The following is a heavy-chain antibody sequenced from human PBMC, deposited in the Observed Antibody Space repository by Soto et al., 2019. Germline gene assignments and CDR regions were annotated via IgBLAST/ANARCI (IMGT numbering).Heavy chain of an antibody. CDR1: GGSISSSSYY. J-gene: IGHJ6*03. D-gene: IGHD4-17*01. Sequence: SETLSLTCTVSGGSISSSSYYWGWIRQPPGKGLEWIGSIYYSGSTYYNPSLKSRVTISVDTSKNQFSLKLSSVTAADTAVYYCARRGGDYDGYYYYYYMDVWGKGTTVTVSS. CDR2: IYYSGST. CDR3: ARRGGDYDGYYYYYYMDV. V-gene: IGHV4-39*07.